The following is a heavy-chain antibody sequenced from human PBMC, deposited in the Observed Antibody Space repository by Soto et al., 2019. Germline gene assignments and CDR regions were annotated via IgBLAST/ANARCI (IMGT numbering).Heavy chain of an antibody. V-gene: IGHV3-7*01. Sequence: GGSLRLSCAASGFTFSTCWMMWVRQAPGKGLEWVADINQDGSERYYVDSVKGRFTISRDNAKNSLYLQMNSLRAEDTAVYYCVKDNRGSYWGQGTLVTVSS. CDR3: VKDNRGSY. CDR2: INQDGSER. J-gene: IGHJ4*02. D-gene: IGHD3-10*01. CDR1: GFTFSTCW.